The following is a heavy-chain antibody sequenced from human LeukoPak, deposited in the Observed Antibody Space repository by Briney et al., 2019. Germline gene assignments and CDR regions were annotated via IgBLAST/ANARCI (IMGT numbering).Heavy chain of an antibody. CDR2: INHSGST. D-gene: IGHD5-24*01. Sequence: PSETLSLTCAVYGGSFSGYYWSWIRQPPGKGLEWIGEINHSGSTNYNPSLKSRVTISVDTSKNQFSMKLTSVTAADTAVYYCARSRLHPIIFDYWGQGTLDAVSS. CDR1: GGSFSGYY. J-gene: IGHJ4*02. CDR3: ARSRLHPIIFDY. V-gene: IGHV4-34*01.